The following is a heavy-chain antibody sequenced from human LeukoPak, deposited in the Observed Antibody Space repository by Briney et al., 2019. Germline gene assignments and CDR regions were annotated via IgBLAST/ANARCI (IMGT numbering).Heavy chain of an antibody. CDR1: GFTFDDYG. D-gene: IGHD5-18*01. CDR2: IYWNGAST. V-gene: IGHV3-20*04. J-gene: IGHJ4*02. CDR3: ARARTGYSFGYAFDF. Sequence: GGSLRLSCVASGFTFDDYGMGWVRQAPGKGLEWVSGIYWNGASTGYADSVRGRFTISRDNAKNSLYLQMNSLRGEDTALYYCARARTGYSFGYAFDFWGQGTLVSVSS.